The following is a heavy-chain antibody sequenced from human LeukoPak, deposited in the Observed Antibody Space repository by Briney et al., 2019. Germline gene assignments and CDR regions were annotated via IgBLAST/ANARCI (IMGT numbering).Heavy chain of an antibody. J-gene: IGHJ3*02. CDR1: GGSISSSSYY. Sequence: SETLSLTCTVSGGSISSSSYYWGWIRQPPGKGLEWIGSIYCSGSTYYNPSLKSRVTIPVDTSKNQFSLKLSSVTAADTAVYYCARPLITMVRGVIFQDAFDIWGQGTMVTVSS. V-gene: IGHV4-39*07. CDR2: IYCSGST. CDR3: ARPLITMVRGVIFQDAFDI. D-gene: IGHD3-10*01.